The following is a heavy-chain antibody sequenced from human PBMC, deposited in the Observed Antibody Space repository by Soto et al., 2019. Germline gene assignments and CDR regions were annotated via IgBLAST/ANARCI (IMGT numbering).Heavy chain of an antibody. D-gene: IGHD4-17*01. J-gene: IGHJ4*02. Sequence: SETLSLTCSCSGDSVTSHYLTWIRQSPEKGLEWIGYMHYTGFSHYNPSLKSRLTISVDRSKNQFTLQLTSVTVADTAVYYCARDSTPNSPVTTFGGYWGQGTLVTVSS. CDR1: GDSVTSHY. CDR2: MHYTGFS. V-gene: IGHV4-59*02. CDR3: ARDSTPNSPVTTFGGY.